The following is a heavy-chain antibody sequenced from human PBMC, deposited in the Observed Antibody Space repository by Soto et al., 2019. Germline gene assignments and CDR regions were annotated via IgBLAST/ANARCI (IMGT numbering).Heavy chain of an antibody. CDR3: ARDWHYYEKAPFDP. V-gene: IGHV1-46*01. CDR1: GYTFTSYQ. Sequence: ASVKVSRKASGYTFTSYQMHWVRQAPGQGLEWMGIINPSSGSTSYEQKFQGRVTMTRDTSTRTVYMELSSLRSEDTAVYYCARDWHYYEKAPFDPWG. D-gene: IGHD3-16*01. J-gene: IGHJ5*02. CDR2: INPSSGST.